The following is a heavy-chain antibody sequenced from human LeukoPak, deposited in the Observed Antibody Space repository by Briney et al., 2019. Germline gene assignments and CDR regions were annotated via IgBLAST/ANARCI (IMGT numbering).Heavy chain of an antibody. CDR1: GFTVSSNY. CDR2: IYSAGST. J-gene: IGHJ3*02. CDR3: ARVVEGAFDI. Sequence: GGSLRPSCAASGFTVSSNYMSWVRQAPGKGLEWVSIIYSAGSTYYPDSVKGRFTISRDNSKNTLYLQMDSLRVEDTAVYYCARVVEGAFDIWGQGTMVTVSS. V-gene: IGHV3-53*01. D-gene: IGHD2-15*01.